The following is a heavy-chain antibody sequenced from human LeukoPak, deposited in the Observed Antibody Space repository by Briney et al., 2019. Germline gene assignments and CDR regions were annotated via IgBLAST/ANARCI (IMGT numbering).Heavy chain of an antibody. D-gene: IGHD6-19*01. CDR3: ARGSSGWYAGRRYYFDY. Sequence: PSETLSLTCAVYGGSFSAYYWSWIRQPPGEGLEWIGEINHSGSTNYNPSLKSRVTISVDMSKNQFSLQLSSVTAADTAVYYCARGSSGWYAGRRYYFDYWGQGTLVTVSS. V-gene: IGHV4-34*01. J-gene: IGHJ4*02. CDR1: GGSFSAYY. CDR2: INHSGST.